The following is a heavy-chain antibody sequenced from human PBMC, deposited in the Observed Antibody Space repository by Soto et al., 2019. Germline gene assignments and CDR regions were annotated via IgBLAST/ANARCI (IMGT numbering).Heavy chain of an antibody. J-gene: IGHJ4*02. CDR1: GFTFSSYW. CDR2: VSSDGSST. D-gene: IGHD1-26*01. V-gene: IGHV3-74*01. CDR3: TTNRMVGAVDY. Sequence: EVQLVESGGGLVQPGGSLRLSCAASGFTFSSYWMNWVRQAPGKGLVWVSRVSSDGSSTNYADSVEGRFTISRDNAKNKLNLHMDSLRAEDTAVYYRTTNRMVGAVDYWGQGTLVTVSS.